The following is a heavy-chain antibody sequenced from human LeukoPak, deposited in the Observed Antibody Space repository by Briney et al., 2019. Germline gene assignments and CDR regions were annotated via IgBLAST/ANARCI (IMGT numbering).Heavy chain of an antibody. D-gene: IGHD2-15*01. Sequence: GGSLRLSCAASGFTFSSYIMNWVRQAPGKGLEWVSSISTSSIYIYYADSLKGRFTISRDNAKNSLYLQMNSLRAEDTAVYYCARDGVVAAISRYYMDVWGKGTTVTVSS. CDR1: GFTFSSYI. J-gene: IGHJ6*03. V-gene: IGHV3-21*01. CDR2: ISTSSIYI. CDR3: ARDGVVAAISRYYMDV.